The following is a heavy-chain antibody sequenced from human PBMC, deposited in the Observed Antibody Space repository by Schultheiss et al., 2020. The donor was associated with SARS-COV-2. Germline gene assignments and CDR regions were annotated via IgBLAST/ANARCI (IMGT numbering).Heavy chain of an antibody. CDR3: TTDRPSYCSSTSCYTGGGDAFDI. D-gene: IGHD2-2*02. V-gene: IGHV3-15*01. CDR1: GFTFSNAW. J-gene: IGHJ3*02. Sequence: GGSLRLSCGASGFTFSNAWMSWVRQAPGKGLEWVGRIKSKTDGGTTDYAAPVKGRFTISRDDSKSIAYLQMNSLKTEDTAVYYCTTDRPSYCSSTSCYTGGGDAFDIWGQGTMVTVSS. CDR2: IKSKTDGGTT.